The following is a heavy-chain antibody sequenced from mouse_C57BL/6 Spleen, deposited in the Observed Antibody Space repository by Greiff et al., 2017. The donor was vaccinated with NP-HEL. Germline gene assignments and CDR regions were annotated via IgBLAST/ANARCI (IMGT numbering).Heavy chain of an antibody. CDR3: AGHEEDFDY. CDR1: GFTFSSYG. V-gene: IGHV5-6*01. CDR2: ISSGGSYT. J-gene: IGHJ2*01. Sequence: EVMLVESGGDLVKPGGSLKLSCAASGFTFSSYGMSWVRQTPDKRLEWVATISSGGSYTYYPDSVKGRSTISRDNAKNTLYLQMSRLKSEDTAVYYCAGHEEDFDYWGQGTTLTVSS.